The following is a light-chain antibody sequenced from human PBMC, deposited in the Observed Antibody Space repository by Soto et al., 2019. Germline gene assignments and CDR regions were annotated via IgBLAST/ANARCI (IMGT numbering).Light chain of an antibody. CDR1: QSITSDF. J-gene: IGKJ4*01. V-gene: IGKV3-20*01. Sequence: ESVLTQSPGTLSLSPGERATLSCRASQSITSDFLAWYQQKVGQAPRLLIYAASSRATGIPGRFSGSGSGTYFTLSISRLEPEDFAVYYCQHYDRYPPTFGGGTKVEIK. CDR2: AAS. CDR3: QHYDRYPPT.